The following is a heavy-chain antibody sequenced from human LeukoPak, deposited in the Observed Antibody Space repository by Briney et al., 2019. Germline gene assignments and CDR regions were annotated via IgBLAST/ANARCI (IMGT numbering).Heavy chain of an antibody. D-gene: IGHD3-22*01. J-gene: IGHJ3*02. CDR2: ISGSGGST. Sequence: GGSLRLSCAASGFTFSSYAMSWVRQAPGKGLEWVSAISGSGGSTYYADSVKGRFTISRDNSKNTLYLQMNSLRAEDTAVYYCAKELYYDSSGYYPSARAFDIWGQGTMVTASS. CDR1: GFTFSSYA. CDR3: AKELYYDSSGYYPSARAFDI. V-gene: IGHV3-23*01.